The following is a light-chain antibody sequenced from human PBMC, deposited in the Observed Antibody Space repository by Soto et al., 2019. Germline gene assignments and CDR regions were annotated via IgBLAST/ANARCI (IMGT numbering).Light chain of an antibody. CDR1: QSISSW. Sequence: DIQMTQSPSTLSASVGDRVTITCRASQSISSWLAWYQQKPGKAPKLLIYDASRLESGVPSRFSGSGSGTEFTLNNSSLQPDDFATYYCQKYNSYTWTFGQGTKVEIK. J-gene: IGKJ1*01. V-gene: IGKV1-5*01. CDR2: DAS. CDR3: QKYNSYTWT.